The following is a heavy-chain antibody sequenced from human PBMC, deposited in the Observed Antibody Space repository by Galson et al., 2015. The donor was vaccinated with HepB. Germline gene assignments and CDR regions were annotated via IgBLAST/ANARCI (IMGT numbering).Heavy chain of an antibody. CDR1: GFTFTAYS. Sequence: SLRLSCAASGFTFTAYSMNWVRQAPGKGLEWVSYISSSSGAIFYVDSVRGRFTISRDNAENSVYLQMNSLRAEDTAVYYCARNEEGDYDYAWGSSSSPMDLWGQGTLVTVSS. D-gene: IGHD3-16*01. J-gene: IGHJ5*02. V-gene: IGHV3-48*01. CDR2: ISSSSGAI. CDR3: ARNEEGDYDYAWGSSSSPMDL.